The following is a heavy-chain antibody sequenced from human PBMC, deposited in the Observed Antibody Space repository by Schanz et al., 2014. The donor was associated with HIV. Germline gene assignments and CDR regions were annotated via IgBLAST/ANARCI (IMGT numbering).Heavy chain of an antibody. CDR3: ARAFCSGGSCFAGYGLDV. D-gene: IGHD2-15*01. Sequence: QLQLQESGPGLVKPSETLSLTCTVSGGSISSFYWSWVRQPAGKGLEWIGRIHATGSTSYSPSLKSRVTVSVDTSQNQISLNLSSVTAADTAVYYCARAFCSGGSCFAGYGLDVWGRGTTVTVSS. CDR2: IHATGST. J-gene: IGHJ6*02. CDR1: GGSISSFY. V-gene: IGHV4-4*07.